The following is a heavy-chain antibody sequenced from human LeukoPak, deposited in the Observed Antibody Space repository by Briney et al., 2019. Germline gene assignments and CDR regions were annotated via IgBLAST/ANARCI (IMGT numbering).Heavy chain of an antibody. CDR3: AREDYSSGYYAFEM. D-gene: IGHD5-12*01. CDR1: GGTFHSYV. J-gene: IGHJ3*02. V-gene: IGHV1-69*05. CDR2: IIPIFGTG. Sequence: SVKVSCKASGGTFHSYVINWVRQAPGQGLEWMGQIIPIFGTGSNAQKFQGRVTITTDESTAYMELSSLTSEDTAVYYCAREDYSSGYYAFEMWGQGTMVIVSS.